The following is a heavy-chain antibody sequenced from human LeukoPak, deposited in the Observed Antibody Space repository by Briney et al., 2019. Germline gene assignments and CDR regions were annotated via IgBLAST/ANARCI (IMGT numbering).Heavy chain of an antibody. J-gene: IGHJ3*02. D-gene: IGHD2/OR15-2a*01. V-gene: IGHV1-69*06. CDR1: GGTFSSYA. Sequence: SVKVSCKASGGTFSSYAISWVRQAPGQGLEWMGGIIPIFGTANYAQKFQGRVTITADKSTSTAYMELSSLRSEDTAVYYCARDRAFPNDVFDIWGQGTMVSVSS. CDR2: IIPIFGTA. CDR3: ARDRAFPNDVFDI.